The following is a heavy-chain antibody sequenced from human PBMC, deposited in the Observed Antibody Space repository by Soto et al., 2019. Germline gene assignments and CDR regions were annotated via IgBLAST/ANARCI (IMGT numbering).Heavy chain of an antibody. CDR3: ARDQAADPSYFDY. J-gene: IGHJ4*02. CDR1: GGSISSYY. D-gene: IGHD6-25*01. CDR2: IYYSGST. Sequence: PSETLSLTCTVSGGSISSYYWSWIRQPPGKGLEWIGHIYYSGSTNYNPSLKSRVTISVDTSKNQFSLKLSSVTAADTAVYYCARDQAADPSYFDYWGQGTLVTVSS. V-gene: IGHV4-59*01.